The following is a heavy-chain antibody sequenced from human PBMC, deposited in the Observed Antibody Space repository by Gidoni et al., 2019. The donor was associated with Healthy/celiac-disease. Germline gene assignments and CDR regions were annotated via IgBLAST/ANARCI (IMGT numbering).Heavy chain of an antibody. J-gene: IGHJ4*02. Sequence: QVQLQQWGAGLLKPSETLSLTCAVYGGSFSGYYWSWIRQPPGKGLEWIGEINHSGSTNYNPSLKSRVTISVDTSKNQFSLKLSSVTAADTAVYYCARAGYSGYFNYWGQGTLVTVSS. V-gene: IGHV4-34*01. CDR3: ARAGYSGYFNY. D-gene: IGHD5-12*01. CDR2: INHSGST. CDR1: GGSFSGYY.